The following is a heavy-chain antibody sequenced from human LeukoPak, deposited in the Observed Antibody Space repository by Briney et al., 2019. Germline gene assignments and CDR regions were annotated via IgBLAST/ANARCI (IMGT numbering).Heavy chain of an antibody. CDR1: GFTFSGSA. CDR2: IRSKANSYAT. V-gene: IGHV3-73*01. Sequence: PGGSLKLSCAASGFTFSGSAMHWVRQASGKGLEWVGRIRSKANSYATAYAASVKGRFTISRDDSKNTAYLQMNSLKTEDTAVYYCTRWEYCSSTSCHFDYWGQGTLVTVSP. D-gene: IGHD2-2*01. CDR3: TRWEYCSSTSCHFDY. J-gene: IGHJ4*02.